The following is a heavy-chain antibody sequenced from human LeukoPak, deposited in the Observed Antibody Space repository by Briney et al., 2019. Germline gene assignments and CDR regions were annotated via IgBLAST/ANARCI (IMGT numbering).Heavy chain of an antibody. D-gene: IGHD6-25*01. CDR1: GGSIRSNSYY. Sequence: SETLSLTCTVSGGSIRSNSYYWGWIRRPPGKGLEWIGSIFYSGTTYYNPSLKSRVTISVDTSKNQFSLKLSSVTAADTAVYYCARTSGYLSFWFDPWGQGTLVTVSS. CDR3: ARTSGYLSFWFDP. V-gene: IGHV4-39*01. J-gene: IGHJ5*02. CDR2: IFYSGTT.